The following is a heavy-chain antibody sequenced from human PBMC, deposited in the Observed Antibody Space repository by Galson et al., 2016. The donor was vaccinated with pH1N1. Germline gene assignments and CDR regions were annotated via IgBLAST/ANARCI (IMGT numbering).Heavy chain of an antibody. J-gene: IGHJ3*01. CDR1: GYTFTSFG. V-gene: IGHV1-18*01. CDR3: ARGAVMYAFAD. CDR2: INVHNGHT. D-gene: IGHD3-16*01. Sequence: SVKVSCKASGYTFTSFGITWVRQAPGQGLEWMGWINVHNGHTDYAQRLQGRVAMTTDTSTSTAYMELRSLRSDDTAVYFCARGAVMYAFADWGPGKMVTVSS.